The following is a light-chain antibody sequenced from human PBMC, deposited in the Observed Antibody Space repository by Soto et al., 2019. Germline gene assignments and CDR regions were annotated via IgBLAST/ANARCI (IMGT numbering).Light chain of an antibody. CDR2: AAS. CDR1: QSISNY. Sequence: DLQMTQSPSSLSASVGDRVTITCRASQSISNYLNWYQQKPGKAPKLLIYAASSMQSGVPSRFSGSGSETDFPLTISSLQPDDSATYSCQQSFGPLWSVGQGTKVEV. CDR3: QQSFGPLWS. J-gene: IGKJ1*01. V-gene: IGKV1-39*01.